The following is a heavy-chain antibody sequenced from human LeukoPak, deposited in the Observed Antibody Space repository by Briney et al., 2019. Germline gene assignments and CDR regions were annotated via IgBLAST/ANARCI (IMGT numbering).Heavy chain of an antibody. D-gene: IGHD2-2*01. V-gene: IGHV4-31*03. CDR2: IYYSGST. CDR1: GGSISSGGYY. CDR3: ARPYQLLDGGAFDI. J-gene: IGHJ3*02. Sequence: SQTLSLTCTVSGGSISSGGYYWSWIRQHPGKGLEWIGYIYYSGSTYYNPSLKSRVTISVDTSKNQFSLKLSSVTAADTAVYYCARPYQLLDGGAFDIWGQGTMVTVSS.